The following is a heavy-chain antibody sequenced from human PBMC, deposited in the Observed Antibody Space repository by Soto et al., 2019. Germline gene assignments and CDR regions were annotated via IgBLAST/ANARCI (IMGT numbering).Heavy chain of an antibody. Sequence: QVQLQESAPGLVKPSETLSLTCTVSGGSISGGVHSWSWIRQPPGKGLECIGHIFDSGSTYYNPSLKSRLTISVDTSTNQFSLRLSSVTVADTAVYYCAREIMPLTNDSYFDLWGRGTLVTVSS. CDR2: IFDSGST. J-gene: IGHJ2*01. CDR1: GGSISGGVHS. CDR3: AREIMPLTNDSYFDL. D-gene: IGHD2-8*01. V-gene: IGHV4-30-4*01.